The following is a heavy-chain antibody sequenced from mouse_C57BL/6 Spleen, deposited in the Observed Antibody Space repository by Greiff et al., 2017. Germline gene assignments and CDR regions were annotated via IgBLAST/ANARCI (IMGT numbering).Heavy chain of an antibody. D-gene: IGHD2-4*01. V-gene: IGHV1-26*01. J-gene: IGHJ3*01. CDR2: INPNNGGT. CDR1: GYTFTDYY. Sequence: VQLQQSGPELVKPGASVKISCKASGYTFTDYYMNWVKQSHGKSLEWIGDINPNNGGTSYNQKFKGKATLTVNKSCSAAYMELRSLTSEDSAVYYCAKHYDYDGAWFAYWGQGTLVTVSA. CDR3: AKHYDYDGAWFAY.